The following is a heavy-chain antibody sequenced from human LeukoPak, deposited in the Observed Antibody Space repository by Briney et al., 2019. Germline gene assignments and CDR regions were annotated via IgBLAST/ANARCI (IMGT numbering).Heavy chain of an antibody. CDR3: ARDPTTVTKGLDI. Sequence: SETLSLTCTVSGDSMNSHYWSWIRQSPGKGLEWMGYISYIRSTNDNPSHKSRVTISVDTSKNQFSLRLSSVTAAEPAVYYCARDPTTVTKGLDIWVQRTMVTVSS. D-gene: IGHD4-17*01. V-gene: IGHV4-59*11. CDR1: GDSMNSHY. J-gene: IGHJ3*02. CDR2: ISYIRST.